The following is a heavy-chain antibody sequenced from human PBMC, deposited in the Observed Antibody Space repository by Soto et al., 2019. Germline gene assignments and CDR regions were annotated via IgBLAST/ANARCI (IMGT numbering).Heavy chain of an antibody. D-gene: IGHD2-15*01. Sequence: ASVKVSCKASGYTFTGYYMHWVRQAPGQGLEWMGWINPNSDGTNYAQKFQGWVTMTRDTSISTAYMELSRLRSDDTAVYYCARGRGVVVVAASHDDYYYGMDVRGQGTTVTVSS. CDR1: GYTFTGYY. CDR3: ARGRGVVVVAASHDDYYYGMDV. V-gene: IGHV1-2*04. CDR2: INPNSDGT. J-gene: IGHJ6*02.